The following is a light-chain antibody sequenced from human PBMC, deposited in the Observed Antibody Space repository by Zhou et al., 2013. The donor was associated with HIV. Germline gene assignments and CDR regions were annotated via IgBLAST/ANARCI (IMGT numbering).Light chain of an antibody. J-gene: IGKJ1*01. V-gene: IGKV1-5*03. CDR3: LQHNTYPWT. Sequence: DIQMTQSPSTLSASVGDRVTITCRASQSISSYLNWYQQKPGKAPKLLIYKASSLESGVPSRFSGSGSGTEFTLTISSLQPDDFAIYYCLQHNTYPWTFGQGTKVEIK. CDR2: KAS. CDR1: QSISSY.